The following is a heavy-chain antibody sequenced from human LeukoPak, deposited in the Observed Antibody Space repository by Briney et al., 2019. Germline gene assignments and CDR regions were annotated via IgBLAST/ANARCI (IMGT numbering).Heavy chain of an antibody. Sequence: PSETLSLTCAVYGGSFSGFYWSWIRRPPGKGLEWIGEINHSGSTNYNPSLKSRVTISVDTSKNQFSLKLSSVTAADTAVYYCARCHLQRRRGSLDYWGQGTLVTVSS. CDR3: ARCHLQRRRGSLDY. V-gene: IGHV4-34*01. CDR1: GGSFSGFY. D-gene: IGHD3-10*01. CDR2: INHSGST. J-gene: IGHJ4*02.